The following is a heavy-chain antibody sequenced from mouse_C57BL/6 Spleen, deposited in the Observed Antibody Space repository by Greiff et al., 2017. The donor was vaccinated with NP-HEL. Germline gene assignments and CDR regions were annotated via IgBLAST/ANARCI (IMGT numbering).Heavy chain of an antibody. D-gene: IGHD4-1*01. CDR3: ARWEGRLGFDY. Sequence: LMESGPGLVKPSQSLSLTCSVTGYSITSGYYWNWIRQFPGNKLEWMGYIRYDGSTNSNPSLKNRISITRDTSKNQFFLKLNSVTTEDTATDYWARWEGRLGFDYWGQGTTLTVSS. J-gene: IGHJ2*01. CDR1: GYSITSGYY. V-gene: IGHV3-6*01. CDR2: IRYDGST.